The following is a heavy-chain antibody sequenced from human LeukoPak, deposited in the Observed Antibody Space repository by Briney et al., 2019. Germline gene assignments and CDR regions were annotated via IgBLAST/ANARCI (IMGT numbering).Heavy chain of an antibody. CDR1: GGSISNYY. CDR2: IYTSGST. Sequence: SETLSLTCTVSGGSISNYYWSWIRQPAGKGLEWIGRIYTSGSTNYNPSLKSRVTISVDTSKNQFSLKLSSVTAADTAVYYCARMVVVPAAMSDAFDIWGQGTMVTVSS. J-gene: IGHJ3*02. CDR3: ARMVVVPAAMSDAFDI. V-gene: IGHV4-4*07. D-gene: IGHD2-2*01.